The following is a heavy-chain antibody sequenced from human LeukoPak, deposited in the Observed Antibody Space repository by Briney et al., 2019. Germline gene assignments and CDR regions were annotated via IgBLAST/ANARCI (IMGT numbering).Heavy chain of an antibody. CDR2: IYYSGST. CDR3: ARLEVIGARGNGDFDY. D-gene: IGHD1-1*01. Sequence: SETLSLTCAVSGGSISSSNWWSWVRQPPGKGLEWIGSIYYSGSTYYNPSLKSRVTISVDTSKNQFSLKLSSVTAADTAVYYCARLEVIGARGNGDFDYWGQGTLVTVSS. J-gene: IGHJ4*02. CDR1: GGSISSSNW. V-gene: IGHV4-39*01.